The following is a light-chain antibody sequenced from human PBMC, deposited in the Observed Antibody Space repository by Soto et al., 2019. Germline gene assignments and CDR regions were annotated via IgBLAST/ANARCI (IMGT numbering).Light chain of an antibody. CDR2: EVS. Sequence: QSVLTQPASVSGSPGQSITISCTGTSSDVGAYNYVSWYQQNPGKAPKLMIYEVSNRPSGVSNRFSGSKSGNTASLTISGLQAEDEAEYFCSSYTSSTTLPYVFGTGTKVTVL. CDR1: SSDVGAYNY. CDR3: SSYTSSTTLPYV. V-gene: IGLV2-14*01. J-gene: IGLJ1*01.